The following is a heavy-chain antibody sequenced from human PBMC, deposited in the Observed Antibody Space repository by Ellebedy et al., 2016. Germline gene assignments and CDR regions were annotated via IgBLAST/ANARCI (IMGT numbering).Heavy chain of an antibody. CDR3: ARSGTYARSSLFDF. CDR1: GGSFTSYY. D-gene: IGHD1-26*01. V-gene: IGHV4-34*01. Sequence: SETLSLTCAVYGGSFTSYYWSWIRQSPGKGLEWLGEIDHKGKTTYNPSLESRVLISVDSSKNQFSLKVRSVTAADTGLYFCARSGTYARSSLFDFWGQGNLVTVSS. CDR2: IDHKGKT. J-gene: IGHJ4*02.